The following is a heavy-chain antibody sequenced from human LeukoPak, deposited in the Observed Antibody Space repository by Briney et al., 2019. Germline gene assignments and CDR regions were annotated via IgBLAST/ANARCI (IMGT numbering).Heavy chain of an antibody. Sequence: SSETLSLTCAVYGGSFSGYYWSWIRQPPGKGLEWIGYIYYSGSTNYNPSLKSRVTISVDTSKNQFSLKLSSVTAADTAVYYCAAEVGDYVDYWGQGTLVTVSS. V-gene: IGHV4-59*01. J-gene: IGHJ4*02. CDR1: GGSFSGYY. D-gene: IGHD1-26*01. CDR2: IYYSGST. CDR3: AAEVGDYVDY.